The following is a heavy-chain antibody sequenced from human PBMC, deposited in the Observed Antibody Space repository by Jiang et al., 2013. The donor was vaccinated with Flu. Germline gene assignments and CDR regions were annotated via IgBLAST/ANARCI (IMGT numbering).Heavy chain of an antibody. CDR2: VSGGSSSI. J-gene: IGHJ3*01. D-gene: IGHD5-12*01. CDR3: VKDTRGGYSGYDNDAFDV. Sequence: ASGIIFSNYAMNWVRQAPGKGLEWVSYVSGGSSSIFYADSVRGRFTISRDNAMNSLYLQMNSLRVEDTAVYYCVKDTRGGYSGYDNDAFDVWGQGTMVTVSS. CDR1: GIIFSNYA. V-gene: IGHV3-48*01.